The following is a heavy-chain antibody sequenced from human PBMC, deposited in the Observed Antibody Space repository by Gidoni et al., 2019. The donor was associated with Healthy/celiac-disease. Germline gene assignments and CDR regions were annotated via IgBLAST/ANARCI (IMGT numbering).Heavy chain of an antibody. D-gene: IGHD6-13*01. CDR3: ARHPLHYSSSWYRFDP. CDR2: FNPNSGVT. J-gene: IGHJ5*02. Sequence: QVQLVQSGAEVQKPGASVKVSCKASGYTFTGYYMHWVRQAPGQGLEWMGWFNPNSGVTNYAQKFQGRVTMTRDTSISTAYMELSRLRSDDTAVYYCARHPLHYSSSWYRFDPWGQGTLVTVSS. V-gene: IGHV1-2*02. CDR1: GYTFTGYY.